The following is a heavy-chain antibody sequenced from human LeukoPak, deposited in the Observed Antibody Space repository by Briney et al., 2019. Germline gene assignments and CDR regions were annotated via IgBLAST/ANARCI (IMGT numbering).Heavy chain of an antibody. V-gene: IGHV3-11*04. Sequence: GGSLRLSCAASGFTFSDYYMSWIRQAPGKGLEWVSYISSSGSTIYYADSVKGRFTISRDNAKNSLYLQMNSLRAEDTAVYYCARDYSSGWSNWFDPWGQGTLVTVSS. D-gene: IGHD6-19*01. CDR3: ARDYSSGWSNWFDP. J-gene: IGHJ5*02. CDR1: GFTFSDYY. CDR2: ISSSGSTI.